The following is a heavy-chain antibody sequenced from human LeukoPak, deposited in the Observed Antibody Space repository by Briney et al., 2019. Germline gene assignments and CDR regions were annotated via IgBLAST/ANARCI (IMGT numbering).Heavy chain of an antibody. V-gene: IGHV4-30-4*01. CDR1: GNSIGSGDYY. J-gene: IGHJ4*02. Sequence: SETLSLTCIVSGNSIGSGDYYWSWVRQPPGKGLEWIAYIHYSGSTYYNPSLKSRVAMSIDTSTNQFSLKLDSVTAADTAVYYCARGVRFDYWGQGTLVTVSS. CDR3: ARGVRFDY. CDR2: IHYSGST.